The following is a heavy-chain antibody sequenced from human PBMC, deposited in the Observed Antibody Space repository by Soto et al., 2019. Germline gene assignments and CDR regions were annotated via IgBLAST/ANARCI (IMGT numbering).Heavy chain of an antibody. Sequence: SETLSLTCTVSGASISGFYWSWIRKSAGKGLEWIGRIYATGTTDYNPSLKSRVMMSVDTSKKQFSLKLRSVTAADTAVYYCVRDGTKTLRDWFDPGGQGISVTSPQ. CDR2: IYATGTT. J-gene: IGHJ5*02. D-gene: IGHD1-1*01. CDR1: GASISGFY. CDR3: VRDGTKTLRDWFDP. V-gene: IGHV4-4*07.